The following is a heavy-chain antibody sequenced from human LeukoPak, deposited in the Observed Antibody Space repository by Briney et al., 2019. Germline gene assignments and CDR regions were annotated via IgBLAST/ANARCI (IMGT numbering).Heavy chain of an antibody. CDR3: ARDPPYYYDSRYFQH. Sequence: GGSLRLSCAASGFTFSDYYMSWIRQAPGKGLEWVSYISSSGSTIYYADSVRGRFTISRDNAKNSLYLQMNSLRAEDTAVYYCARDPPYYYDSRYFQHWGQGTLVTVSS. V-gene: IGHV3-11*01. D-gene: IGHD3-22*01. J-gene: IGHJ1*01. CDR1: GFTFSDYY. CDR2: ISSSGSTI.